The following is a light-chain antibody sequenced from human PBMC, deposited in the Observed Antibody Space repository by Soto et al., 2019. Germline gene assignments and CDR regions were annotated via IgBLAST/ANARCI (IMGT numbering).Light chain of an antibody. J-gene: IGKJ4*01. V-gene: IGKV4-1*01. Sequence: DIVMTQSPDSLAVSLGERATINCKSSQSVLISSNNKNYLAWYQQKPGQPPKLLIYWASTRESGVPDRFSGSGSGTDFTLTISSLQAEDVAVYYCQHYYSAPLTFGGGTKVEIK. CDR2: WAS. CDR3: QHYYSAPLT. CDR1: QSVLISSNNKNY.